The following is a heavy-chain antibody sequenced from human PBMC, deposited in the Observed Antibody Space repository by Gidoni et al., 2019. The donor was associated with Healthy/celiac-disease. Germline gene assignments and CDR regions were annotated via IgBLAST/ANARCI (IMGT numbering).Heavy chain of an antibody. CDR1: GCAFSSYA. CDR2: ISYDGSNK. Sequence: QVRLVESGGGGVRTGRSLRLSCAAYGCAFSSYARHWVGLAPGKGLEWVAVISYDGSNKYYADSVKGRFTISRDNSKNTLYLQMNSLRAEDTAVYYCAREMTLLWFRELFGWFDPWGQGTLVTVSS. CDR3: AREMTLLWFRELFGWFDP. J-gene: IGHJ5*02. V-gene: IGHV3-30-3*01. D-gene: IGHD3-10*01.